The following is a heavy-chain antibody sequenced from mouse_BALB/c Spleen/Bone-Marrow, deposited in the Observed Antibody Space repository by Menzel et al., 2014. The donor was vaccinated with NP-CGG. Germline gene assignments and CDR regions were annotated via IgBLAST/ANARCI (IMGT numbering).Heavy chain of an antibody. V-gene: IGHV4-1*02. J-gene: IGHJ1*01. Sequence: DVQLQESGGGLVQPGGSLKLSCAASGFDFSRYWMSWVRQAPGKGLEWIGEINPDSSTINYTPSLKDKFIISGDNAKNTLYQQMSKVRSVDTALYYCAREWDWYFDVWGAGTTVTVSS. CDR3: AREWDWYFDV. CDR2: INPDSSTI. D-gene: IGHD1-3*01. CDR1: GFDFSRYW.